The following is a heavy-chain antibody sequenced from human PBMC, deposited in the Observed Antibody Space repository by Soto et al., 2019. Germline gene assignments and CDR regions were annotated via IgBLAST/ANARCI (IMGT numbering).Heavy chain of an antibody. D-gene: IGHD1-26*01. V-gene: IGHV3-30*18. CDR3: AKDRLRGGFLTTATTNGMDV. CDR2: ISYDGSNK. CDR1: GFTFSSYG. J-gene: IGHJ6*02. Sequence: GGSLRLSCAASGFTFSSYGMHWVRQAPGKGLEWVALISYDGSNKYYVDSVKGRFTISRDNSKNTLFLQVNSLRAGDTAVYYCAKDRLRGGFLTTATTNGMDVWGQGTTVTVSS.